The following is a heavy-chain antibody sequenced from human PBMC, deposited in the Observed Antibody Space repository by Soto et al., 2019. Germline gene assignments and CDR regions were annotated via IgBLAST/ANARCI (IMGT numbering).Heavy chain of an antibody. J-gene: IGHJ5*02. CDR3: VTSNWFDP. CDR2: IYYSGST. V-gene: IGHV4-39*01. Sequence: QLQLQESGPGLVKPSETLSLTCTVSGGSISSRGYYWGWIRQPPGKGLEWIGTIYYSGSTYYNPSLKIRVTISVDTSKNQFALKLSSVTAADTAVDYCVTSNWFDPWGQGTLVTVSS. CDR1: GGSISSRGYY.